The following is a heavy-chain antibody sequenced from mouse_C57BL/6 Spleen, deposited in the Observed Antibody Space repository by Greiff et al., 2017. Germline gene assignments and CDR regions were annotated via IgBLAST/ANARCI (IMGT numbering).Heavy chain of an antibody. V-gene: IGHV1-22*01. J-gene: IGHJ4*01. CDR1: GYTFTDYN. Sequence: VQLKQSGPELVKPGASVKMSCKASGYTFTDYNMHWVKQSHGKSLEWIGYINPNNGGTSYNQKFKGKATLTVNKSSSTAYMELRSLTSEDSAVYYCARAVYYDYDKGLYYAMDYWGQGTSVTVSS. D-gene: IGHD2-4*01. CDR2: INPNNGGT. CDR3: ARAVYYDYDKGLYYAMDY.